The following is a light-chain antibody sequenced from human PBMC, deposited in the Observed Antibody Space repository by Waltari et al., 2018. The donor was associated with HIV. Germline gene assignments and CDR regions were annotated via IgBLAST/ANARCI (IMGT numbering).Light chain of an antibody. CDR1: SSDVGSYNV. J-gene: IGLJ1*01. CDR2: EVT. V-gene: IGLV2-23*02. Sequence: QSALTQPASVSGSPGQSITISCTGTSSDVGSYNVVSWYQQHPGKAPKLMFYEVTKRPSGVSNRFSGSKSGNTASLTISGLQAEDEADYYCCSYAGRSTHVFGTGTKVTVL. CDR3: CSYAGRSTHV.